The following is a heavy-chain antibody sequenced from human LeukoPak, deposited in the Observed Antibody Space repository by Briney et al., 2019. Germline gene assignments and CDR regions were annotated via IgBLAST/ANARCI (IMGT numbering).Heavy chain of an antibody. J-gene: IGHJ4*02. D-gene: IGHD1-7*01. V-gene: IGHV4-59*01. CDR3: ARGSSNWNYDPNLDY. CDR2: VYNSGST. Sequence: PSETLSLTCTVSGASISSYYWSWIRQPPGKGLEWIGYVYNSGSTNYNPSLKSRVTISVDMSKNQFSLKLSSVTAADTAVYYCARGSSNWNYDPNLDYWGQGTLVSVSS. CDR1: GASISSYY.